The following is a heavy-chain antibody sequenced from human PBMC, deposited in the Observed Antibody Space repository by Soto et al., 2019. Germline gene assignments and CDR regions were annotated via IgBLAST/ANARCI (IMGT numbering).Heavy chain of an antibody. Sequence: GGSLRLSCAASGFTFSSYWMSWVRQAPGKGLEWVANITQGGSEKYYVDSVKGRFTISRDNAKNTLYLQMNSLRAEDTAVYYCAKADYASFPFIYFDYWGQGTLVTVSS. D-gene: IGHD3-16*01. CDR1: GFTFSSYW. CDR3: AKADYASFPFIYFDY. J-gene: IGHJ4*02. V-gene: IGHV3-7*03. CDR2: ITQGGSEK.